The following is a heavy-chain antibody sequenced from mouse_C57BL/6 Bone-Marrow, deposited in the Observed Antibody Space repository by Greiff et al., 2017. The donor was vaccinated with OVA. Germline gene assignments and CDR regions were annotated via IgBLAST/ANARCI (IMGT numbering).Heavy chain of an antibody. V-gene: IGHV5-4*01. J-gene: IGHJ2*01. CDR2: ISDGGSYT. D-gene: IGHD1-1*01. CDR1: GFTFSSYA. Sequence: DVKLVESGGGLVKPGGSLKLSCAASGFTFSSYAMSWVRPTPEKRLEWVATISDGGSYTYYPDNVKGRFTISRDNAKNNLYLQMSHLKSEDTAMYYCARDPYYYGSSPCYFDYWGQGTTLTVSS. CDR3: ARDPYYYGSSPCYFDY.